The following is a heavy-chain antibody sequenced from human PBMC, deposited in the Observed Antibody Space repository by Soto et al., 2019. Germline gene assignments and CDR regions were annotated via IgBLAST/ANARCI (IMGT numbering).Heavy chain of an antibody. CDR2: IYHSGST. D-gene: IGHD4-17*01. CDR1: GGSISSSNW. Sequence: SETLSLTCAVSGGSISSSNWWSWVRQPPGKGLEWIGEIYHSGSTNYNPSLKSRVTISVDKSKNQFSLRLSSVTAADTAVYYCASRDYGFFFDYWGQGTLVTVSS. V-gene: IGHV4-4*02. CDR3: ASRDYGFFFDY. J-gene: IGHJ4*02.